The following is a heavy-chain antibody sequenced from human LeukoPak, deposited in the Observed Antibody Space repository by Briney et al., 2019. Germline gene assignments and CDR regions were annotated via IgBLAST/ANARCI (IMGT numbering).Heavy chain of an antibody. CDR1: GGTFSSYA. J-gene: IGHJ4*02. CDR2: IIPIFGTA. D-gene: IGHD3-16*02. CDR3: ARDLIYDYFWGSYRQQLYYFDY. Sequence: GASVKVSCKASGGTFSSYAISWVRQAPGQGLEWMGRIIPIFGTANYAQKFQGRVTITTDESTSTAYMELSSLRSEDTAVYYCARDLIYDYFWGSYRQQLYYFDYWGQGTLVTVSS. V-gene: IGHV1-69*05.